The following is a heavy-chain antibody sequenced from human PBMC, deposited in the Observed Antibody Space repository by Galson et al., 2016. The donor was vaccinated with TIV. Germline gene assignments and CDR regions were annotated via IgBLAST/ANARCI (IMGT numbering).Heavy chain of an antibody. CDR3: AKVPSSGFYYYCGMDV. J-gene: IGHJ6*02. V-gene: IGHV3-23*01. CDR2: ISASGGST. CDR1: GFTFSSYA. D-gene: IGHD3-22*01. Sequence: SLRLSCAASGFTFSSYAMSWVRQAPGKGLEWVSAISASGGSTYYADSVKGRFTISRDNSKKTVYMQMNSLRAEDTAVYYCAKVPSSGFYYYCGMDVWGQGTTVTVSS.